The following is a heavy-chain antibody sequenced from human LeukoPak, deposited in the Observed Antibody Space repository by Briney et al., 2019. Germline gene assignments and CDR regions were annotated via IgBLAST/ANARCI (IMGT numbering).Heavy chain of an antibody. Sequence: SETLSLTCGVYGGSFSGYYWSWIRQPPGKGLEWIGEINHSGSTNYNPSLKSRVTISVDTSKNQFSLKLSSVTAADTAVYYCARVINYRYYYGMDVWGQGTTVTVSS. J-gene: IGHJ6*02. V-gene: IGHV4-34*01. CDR1: GGSFSGYY. CDR2: INHSGST. CDR3: ARVINYRYYYGMDV. D-gene: IGHD4-11*01.